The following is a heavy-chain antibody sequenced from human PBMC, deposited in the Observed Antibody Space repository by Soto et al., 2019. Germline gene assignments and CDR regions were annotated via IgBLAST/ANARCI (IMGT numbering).Heavy chain of an antibody. CDR3: AGKPIAVVPAAPSNWFDP. Sequence: QVQLVESGGGVVQPGRSLRLSCAASGFTFSSYAMHWVRQAPGKGLEWVAVISYDGSNKYYADSVKGRFTISRDNSKNTLYLQMNSLRAEDTAVYYCAGKPIAVVPAAPSNWFDPWGQGTLVTVSS. CDR1: GFTFSSYA. J-gene: IGHJ5*02. CDR2: ISYDGSNK. D-gene: IGHD2-2*01. V-gene: IGHV3-30-3*01.